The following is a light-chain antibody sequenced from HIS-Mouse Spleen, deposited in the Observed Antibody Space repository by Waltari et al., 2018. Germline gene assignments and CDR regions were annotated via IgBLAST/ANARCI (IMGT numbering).Light chain of an antibody. CDR3: QSADSSGTGWV. V-gene: IGLV3-25*03. Sequence: SYELTQPPSVSVSPGQTARITCSGDALPKQYAYWYQQKPGQAPVLVIYKASERPSGIPERFSGSSSGTTVTLTISGVQAEDEADDYCQSADSSGTGWVFGGGTKLTVL. CDR2: KAS. CDR1: ALPKQY. J-gene: IGLJ3*02.